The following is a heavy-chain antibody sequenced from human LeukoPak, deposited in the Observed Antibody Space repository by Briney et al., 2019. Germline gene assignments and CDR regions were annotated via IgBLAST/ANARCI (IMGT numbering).Heavy chain of an antibody. CDR3: SKKGQSEDYGKPG. Sequence: GGSLRLSCAASGFTLGTYDMYWVRQAPGKGLECVSSISRSGGSTYYADSVKGRFTISRDKSKNTLYLQMSSLRADDTAVYYCSKKGQSEDYGKPGWGQGTLVTVSS. V-gene: IGHV3-23*01. CDR1: GFTLGTYD. CDR2: ISRSGGST. J-gene: IGHJ4*02. D-gene: IGHD4-17*01.